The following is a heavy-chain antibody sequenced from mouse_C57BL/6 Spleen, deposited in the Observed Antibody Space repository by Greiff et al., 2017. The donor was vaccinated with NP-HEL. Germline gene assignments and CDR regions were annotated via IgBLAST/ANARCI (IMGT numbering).Heavy chain of an antibody. CDR2: IYPGSGST. D-gene: IGHD2-1*01. Sequence: QVQLQQPGAELVKPGASVKLSCKASGYTFTSYWITWVKQRPGQGLEWIGDIYPGSGSTNYNEKFKSKATLTVDTSSSTAYMQLSSLTSDDSAVYYWVRKGLHYCNYGYAMDYWGQGTSVTVSS. CDR1: GYTFTSYW. V-gene: IGHV1-55*01. J-gene: IGHJ4*01. CDR3: VRKGLHYCNYGYAMDY.